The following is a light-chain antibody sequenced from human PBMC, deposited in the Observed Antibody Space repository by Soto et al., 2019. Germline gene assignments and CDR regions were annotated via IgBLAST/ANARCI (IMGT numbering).Light chain of an antibody. J-gene: IGLJ3*02. Sequence: QSALTQPASVSGSPGQSITISCTGTSSDVGGYNYVSWYQQHPGKAPKLIIYEVSNRPSGVSNRFSGSKSGNTASLTISGLQTEDEAYYYCNSYTTITTAVFGGGTKLTVL. CDR2: EVS. V-gene: IGLV2-14*01. CDR3: NSYTTITTAV. CDR1: SSDVGGYNY.